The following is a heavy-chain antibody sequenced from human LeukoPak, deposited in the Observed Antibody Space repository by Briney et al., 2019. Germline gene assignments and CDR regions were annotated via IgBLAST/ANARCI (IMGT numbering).Heavy chain of an antibody. D-gene: IGHD2-15*01. J-gene: IGHJ4*02. V-gene: IGHV1-2*02. CDR2: INPNSGGT. CDR1: GYTFTGYY. CDR3: ARVPLYCSGGSCYSIGGQDH. Sequence: ASVKVSCKASGYTFTGYYMHWVRQAPGQGLEWMGWINPNSGGTNYAQKFQGRVTMTRDTSISTAYMELSRLRSDDTAVYYCARVPLYCSGGSCYSIGGQDHWGQGTLVTVSS.